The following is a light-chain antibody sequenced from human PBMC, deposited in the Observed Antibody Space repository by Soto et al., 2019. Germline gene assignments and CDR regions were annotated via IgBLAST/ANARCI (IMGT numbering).Light chain of an antibody. CDR1: SGHSSYA. CDR2: LNSDGSH. J-gene: IGLJ3*02. Sequence: QPVLTQSPSASASLGASVKLTCTLSSGHSSYAIAWHQQQPEKGPRYLMKLNSDGSHSKGDGIPDRFSGSSSGAERYLTISSLQSEDEADYYCQTWGTGNWLFGGGTKVTVL. CDR3: QTWGTGNWL. V-gene: IGLV4-69*01.